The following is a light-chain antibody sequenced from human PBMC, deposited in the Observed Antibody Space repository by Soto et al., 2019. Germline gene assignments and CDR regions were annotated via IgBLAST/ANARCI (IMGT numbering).Light chain of an antibody. CDR1: QSISTY. CDR3: QQYNSYSRT. J-gene: IGKJ1*01. V-gene: IGKV1-8*01. CDR2: AAS. Sequence: AIRMTQSPSSLSASTGDRVTITCRASQSISTYLHWYQQKPGKAPNLLIYAASTLQSGVPSRFSGSGSGTDFTLTISSLQPVDFATYYCQQYNSYSRTFGQGTKVDIK.